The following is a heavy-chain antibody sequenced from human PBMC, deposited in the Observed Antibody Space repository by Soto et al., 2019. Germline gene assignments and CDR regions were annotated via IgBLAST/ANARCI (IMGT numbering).Heavy chain of an antibody. J-gene: IGHJ6*03. CDR3: ATRIPDSLNNSSGWSRNYYYYYMDV. CDR1: GYTLTELS. V-gene: IGHV1-24*01. Sequence: QVQLVQSGAEVKKPGASVKVSCKVSGYTLTELSMHWVRQAPGKGLEWMGGFDPEDGETIYAQKFQGRVTMTEDTSTDTAYMELSSLRSEDTAVYYCATRIPDSLNNSSGWSRNYYYYYMDVWGKGTTVTVSS. D-gene: IGHD6-19*01. CDR2: FDPEDGET.